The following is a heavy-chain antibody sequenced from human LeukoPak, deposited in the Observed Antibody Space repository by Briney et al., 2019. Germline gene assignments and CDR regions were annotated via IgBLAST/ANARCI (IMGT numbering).Heavy chain of an antibody. CDR3: AKKAVAGTFFDY. CDR1: GFTFSHSG. J-gene: IGHJ4*02. Sequence: PGRSLRLSCAASGFTFSHSGMHWVRQAPGKGLEWVAVISYDGSNKYYADSVKGRFTISRDNSKNTLYLQMNSLRAEDTAVYYCAKKAVAGTFFDYWGQGTLVTVSS. CDR2: ISYDGSNK. D-gene: IGHD6-19*01. V-gene: IGHV3-30*18.